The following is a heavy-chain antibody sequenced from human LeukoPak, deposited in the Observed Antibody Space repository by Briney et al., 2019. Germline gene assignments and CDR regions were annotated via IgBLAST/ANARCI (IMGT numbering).Heavy chain of an antibody. CDR1: GGTFSSYA. Sequence: ASVKVSCKASGGTFSSYAISWVRQAPGQGLEWMGRIIPIFGIANCAQKFQGRVTITADKSTSTAYMELSSLRSEDTAVYYCARDLFHYDSSGYSPHPNHFDYWGQGTLVTVSS. CDR2: IIPIFGIA. J-gene: IGHJ4*02. CDR3: ARDLFHYDSSGYSPHPNHFDY. V-gene: IGHV1-69*04. D-gene: IGHD3-22*01.